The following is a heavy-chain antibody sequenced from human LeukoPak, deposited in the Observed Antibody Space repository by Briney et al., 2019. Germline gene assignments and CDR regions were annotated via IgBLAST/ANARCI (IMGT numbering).Heavy chain of an antibody. V-gene: IGHV4-61*05. J-gene: IGHJ5*02. CDR2: IYYSGST. Sequence: PSETLSLTCTVSGGSISSSSYYWGWIRQPPGKGLEWIGYIYYSGSTNYNPSLKSRVTISVDTSKNQFSLKLSSVTAADTAVYYCARGGRLRFLEWLSTFDPWGQGTLVTVSS. CDR3: ARGGRLRFLEWLSTFDP. CDR1: GGSISSSSYY. D-gene: IGHD3-3*01.